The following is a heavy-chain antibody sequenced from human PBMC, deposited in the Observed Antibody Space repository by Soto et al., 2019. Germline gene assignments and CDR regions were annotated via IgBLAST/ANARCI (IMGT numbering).Heavy chain of an antibody. CDR1: GFTFSTYA. CDR2: ISGSGGSI. Sequence: HPGGSLRLSCAASGFTFSTYAMNWVRQAPGNGLEWVSAISGSGGSIHYADSVKGRFTISRDNSKNTLYLQMNSLRDEDTAVYHCVKRYWQGDVWGQGTTVIVSS. V-gene: IGHV3-23*01. CDR3: VKRYWQGDV. J-gene: IGHJ6*02. D-gene: IGHD2-8*02.